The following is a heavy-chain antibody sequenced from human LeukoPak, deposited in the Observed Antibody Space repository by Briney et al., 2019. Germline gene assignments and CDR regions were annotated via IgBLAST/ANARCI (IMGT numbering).Heavy chain of an antibody. CDR3: ARQDSSGFDH. Sequence: ASVKVSCKASGYTFSSYGINWVRQAPRQGLEWMGWISGYSGNTNYAQKFQGRVTMTTDTSTSTSYMELRSLRSDDTAVFYCARQDSSGFDHWGQGTLVTVST. D-gene: IGHD3-22*01. V-gene: IGHV1-18*01. CDR1: GYTFSSYG. J-gene: IGHJ4*02. CDR2: ISGYSGNT.